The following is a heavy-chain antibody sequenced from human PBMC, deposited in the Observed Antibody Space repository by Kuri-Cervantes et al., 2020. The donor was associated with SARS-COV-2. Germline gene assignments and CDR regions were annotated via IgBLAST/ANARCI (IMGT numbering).Heavy chain of an antibody. CDR2: INPNSGGT. J-gene: IGHJ4*02. CDR3: AKDQRGNPDYFDY. Sequence: ASVKVSCKASGYAFTGYYMHWVRQAPGQGLEWMGWINPNSGGTNYAQKFQGRVTMTRDTSISTVYMELSRLRSDDTAVYYCAKDQRGNPDYFDYWGQGTLVTVSS. D-gene: IGHD1-14*01. V-gene: IGHV1-2*02. CDR1: GYAFTGYY.